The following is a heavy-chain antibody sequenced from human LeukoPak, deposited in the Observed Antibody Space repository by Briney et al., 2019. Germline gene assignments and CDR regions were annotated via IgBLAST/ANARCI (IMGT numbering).Heavy chain of an antibody. V-gene: IGHV3-21*01. CDR2: ITSTSGYI. CDR3: ARVAGGSHHFDY. Sequence: GGSLRLSCAASGFMFSTYSMNWVRQAPGKGVEWVSSITSTSGYIYYADSVKGRFTISRDNAKNSLYLQMNSLRAEDMAVYYCARVAGGSHHFDYWGQGAPVTVSS. D-gene: IGHD2-15*01. J-gene: IGHJ4*02. CDR1: GFMFSTYS.